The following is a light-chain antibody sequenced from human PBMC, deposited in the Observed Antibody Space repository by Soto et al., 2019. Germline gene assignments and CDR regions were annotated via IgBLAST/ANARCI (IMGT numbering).Light chain of an antibody. J-gene: IGLJ3*02. CDR3: QSYDSSLSGGM. CDR2: GNS. V-gene: IGLV1-40*01. Sequence: QPVLTQPPSVSGAPGQRVTISCTGSSSNIGAGYDVHWYQQLPGTAPKLLIYGNSNRPSGVTDRFSGSKSGTSASLAITWLQAEDEADYYCQSYDSSLSGGMFGGGTKLTVL. CDR1: SSNIGAGYD.